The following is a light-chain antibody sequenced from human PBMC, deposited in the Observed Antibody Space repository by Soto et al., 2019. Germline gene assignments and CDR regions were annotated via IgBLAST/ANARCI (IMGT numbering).Light chain of an antibody. CDR1: QSLVYSDGNTY. J-gene: IGKJ1*01. CDR2: QLS. Sequence: DVMMTQSPLSLPVTLGQPASISCRSSQSLVYSDGNTYLNWFQQRPGQSRRRLIYQLSNRDAGVPDRFSGSGSGPDFTLKISRVEAEDVGVYYCMQGTDWPWTFGQGTRVEIK. CDR3: MQGTDWPWT. V-gene: IGKV2-30*01.